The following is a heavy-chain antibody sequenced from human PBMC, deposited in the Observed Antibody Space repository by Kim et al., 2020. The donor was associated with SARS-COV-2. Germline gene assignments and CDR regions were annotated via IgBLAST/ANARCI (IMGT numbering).Heavy chain of an antibody. CDR3: AKDMDYYGSGEDYFDY. V-gene: IGHV3-23*01. CDR1: GFTFSSYA. Sequence: GGSLRLSCAASGFTFSSYAMSWVRQAPGKGLEWVSAISGSGGSTYYADSVKGRFTISRDNSKNTLYLQMNSLRAEDTAVYYCAKDMDYYGSGEDYFDYWGQGTLVTVSS. J-gene: IGHJ4*02. CDR2: ISGSGGST. D-gene: IGHD3-10*01.